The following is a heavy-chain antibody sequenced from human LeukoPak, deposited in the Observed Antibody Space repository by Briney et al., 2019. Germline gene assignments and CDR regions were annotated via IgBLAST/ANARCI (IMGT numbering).Heavy chain of an antibody. CDR3: ARGGYSYGPDAFDI. CDR1: GFTFSSYA. V-gene: IGHV3-30-3*01. CDR2: ISYDGSNK. J-gene: IGHJ3*02. D-gene: IGHD5-18*01. Sequence: GRSLRLSCAASGFTFSSYAMHWVRQAPGKGLEWVAVISYDGSNKYYADSVKGRFTISRDNSKNTLYLQMNSLRAEDTAVYYCARGGYSYGPDAFDIWGQGTMVTVSS.